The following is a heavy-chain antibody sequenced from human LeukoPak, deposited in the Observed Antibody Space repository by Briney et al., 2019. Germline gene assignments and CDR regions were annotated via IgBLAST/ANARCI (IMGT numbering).Heavy chain of an antibody. Sequence: PSETLSLTCAVSGGSISSSNWWSWVRQPPGKGLEWIGEIYHSGSTNYNPSLKSRVTISVDKSKNQFSLKLSSVTAADTAVYYCARDNYGDYEFYYYYGMDVWGQGTTVTVSS. V-gene: IGHV4-4*02. CDR2: IYHSGST. J-gene: IGHJ6*02. D-gene: IGHD4-17*01. CDR3: ARDNYGDYEFYYYYGMDV. CDR1: GGSISSSNW.